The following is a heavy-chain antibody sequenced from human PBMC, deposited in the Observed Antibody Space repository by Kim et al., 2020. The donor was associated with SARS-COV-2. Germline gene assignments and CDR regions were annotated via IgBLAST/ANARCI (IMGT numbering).Heavy chain of an antibody. CDR2: IYYSGST. Sequence: SETLSLTCTVSGGSISSYYWSWIRQPPGKGLEWIGYIYYSGSTNYNPSLKSRVTISVDTSKNQFSLKLSSVTAADTAVYYCARHSPIGGDWQSDAFDIWGQGTMVTVSS. V-gene: IGHV4-59*08. CDR3: ARHSPIGGDWQSDAFDI. CDR1: GGSISSYY. J-gene: IGHJ3*02. D-gene: IGHD2-21*02.